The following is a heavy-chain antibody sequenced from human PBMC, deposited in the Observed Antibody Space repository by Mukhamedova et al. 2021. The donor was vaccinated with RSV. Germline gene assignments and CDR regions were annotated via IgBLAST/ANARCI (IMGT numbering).Heavy chain of an antibody. J-gene: IGHJ4*01. CDR3: ARDFYDPSGYSYYFDY. D-gene: IGHD3-22*01. V-gene: IGHV5-10-1*01. CDR2: IDPTDSNT. Sequence: GRIDPTDSNTHYSPSFQGHVTISADKSINTAYLQWSSLKASDTAIYFCARDFYDPSGYSYYFDYWGHGTRVTVSS.